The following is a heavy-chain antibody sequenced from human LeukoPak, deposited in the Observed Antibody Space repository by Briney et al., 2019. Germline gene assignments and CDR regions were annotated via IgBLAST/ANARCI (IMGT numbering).Heavy chain of an antibody. CDR3: ASSGSYRFDY. J-gene: IGHJ4*02. CDR1: GFTFSSYS. V-gene: IGHV3-21*01. CDR2: ISSSSSYI. D-gene: IGHD1-26*01. Sequence: PGGSLRLSCAASGFTFSSYSMNWVRQAPGKGLEWVSSISSSSSYIYYADSVEGRFTISRDNAKNSLYLQMNTLRAEDTAVYYCASSGSYRFDYWGQATLATVSS.